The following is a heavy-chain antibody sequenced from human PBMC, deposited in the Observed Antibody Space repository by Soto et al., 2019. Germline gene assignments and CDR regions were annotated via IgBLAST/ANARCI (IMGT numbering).Heavy chain of an antibody. Sequence: QVQLVQSGAEVKKPGASVKVSCKASGYTFTSYAMHWVRQAPGQRLEWMGWLNAGNGNTKYSQKFQGRVNITRDTSAITAYMDLSSLRSEDTAVYYCASSFTVPASIGSWGQGTLVTVSS. CDR3: ASSFTVPASIGS. J-gene: IGHJ5*02. CDR2: LNAGNGNT. CDR1: GYTFTSYA. D-gene: IGHD2-2*02. V-gene: IGHV1-3*01.